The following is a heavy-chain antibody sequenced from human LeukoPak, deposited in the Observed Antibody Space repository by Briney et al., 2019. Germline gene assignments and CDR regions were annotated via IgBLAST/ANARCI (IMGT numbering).Heavy chain of an antibody. CDR2: IIPIFGTA. Sequence: SVKVSCKASVGTFSSYAISWVRQAPGQGLEWMGGIIPIFGTANYAQKFQGRVTITADESTSTAYMELSSLRSEDTAVYYCASAVSGIAVAGTGLEAFDIWGQGTMVTVSS. CDR3: ASAVSGIAVAGTGLEAFDI. D-gene: IGHD6-19*01. V-gene: IGHV1-69*13. J-gene: IGHJ3*02. CDR1: VGTFSSYA.